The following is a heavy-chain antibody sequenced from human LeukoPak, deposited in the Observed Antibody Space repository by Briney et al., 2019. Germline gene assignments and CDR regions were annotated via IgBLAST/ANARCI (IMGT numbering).Heavy chain of an antibody. CDR1: GYTFTGYY. Sequence: ASVKVSCKASGYTFTGYYMHWVRQATGQGLEWMGWMNPNSGNTGYAQKFQGRVTITRNTSISTAYMELSSLRSEDTAVYYCARGRIAGYMDVWGKGTTVTVSS. CDR2: MNPNSGNT. D-gene: IGHD6-13*01. J-gene: IGHJ6*03. V-gene: IGHV1-8*03. CDR3: ARGRIAGYMDV.